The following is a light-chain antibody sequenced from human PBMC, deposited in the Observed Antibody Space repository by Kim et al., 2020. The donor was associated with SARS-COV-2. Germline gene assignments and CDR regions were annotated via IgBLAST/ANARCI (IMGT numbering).Light chain of an antibody. J-gene: IGLJ2*01. CDR2: DVS. CDR3: CSYAGSVV. V-gene: IGLV2-11*01. CDR1: SSDVGGYNY. Sequence: QSALTQPRSVSGSPGQSVTISCTGTSSDVGGYNYVSWYQQHPGKAPKLMIYDVSKRPSGLPDRFSGSKSGNTASLTISGLQAEDEADYYCCSYAGSVVFGGGTQLTVL.